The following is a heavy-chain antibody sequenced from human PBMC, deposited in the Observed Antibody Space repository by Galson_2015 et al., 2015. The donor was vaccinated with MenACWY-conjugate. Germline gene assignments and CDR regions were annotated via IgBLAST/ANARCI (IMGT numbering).Heavy chain of an antibody. J-gene: IGHJ4*02. Sequence: SLRLSCAASGFSFSGHWMTWVRQAPGKGLEWVANINPDGSDKYYVDSVKGRFIISRDNAKNSVYLQMNGLRVEDTAMYYCGRHFDWAFDYRGQGALVTVSS. CDR1: GFSFSGHW. V-gene: IGHV3-7*01. CDR2: INPDGSDK. CDR3: GRHFDWAFDY. D-gene: IGHD2-21*01.